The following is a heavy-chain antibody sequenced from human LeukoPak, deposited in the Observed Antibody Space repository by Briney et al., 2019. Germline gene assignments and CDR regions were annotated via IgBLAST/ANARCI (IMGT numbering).Heavy chain of an antibody. Sequence: SETLSLTCTVSGGSMRNYYWSWIRQPPGKGLEWMGYICYSGSTNYNPSLKSRVTMSVDTSKNQFSLKLSSVAAADTGVYYCARGPAAAGPDYPDYYGMDVWGQGSTVTVSS. CDR3: ARGPAAAGPDYPDYYGMDV. D-gene: IGHD6-13*01. CDR2: ICYSGST. CDR1: GGSMRNYY. J-gene: IGHJ6*02. V-gene: IGHV4-59*01.